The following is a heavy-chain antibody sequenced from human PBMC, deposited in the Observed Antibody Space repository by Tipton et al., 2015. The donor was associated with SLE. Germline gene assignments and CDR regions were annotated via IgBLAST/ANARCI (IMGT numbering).Heavy chain of an antibody. Sequence: TLSLTCTVSGDSISSSSYYWGWIRQPPGKGLEWIGSIYYSGNTYYNPSLKSRVTISVDTSKNQFSLRLSSVTAADTAVYYCVSDSSGYDFDYWGQGTLVTVSS. D-gene: IGHD3-22*01. CDR3: VSDSSGYDFDY. J-gene: IGHJ4*02. CDR1: GDSISSSSYY. V-gene: IGHV4-39*01. CDR2: IYYSGNT.